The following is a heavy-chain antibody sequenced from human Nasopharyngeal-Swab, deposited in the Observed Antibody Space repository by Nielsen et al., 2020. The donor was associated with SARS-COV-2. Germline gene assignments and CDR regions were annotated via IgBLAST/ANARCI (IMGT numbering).Heavy chain of an antibody. J-gene: IGHJ6*02. CDR1: GYTFTSYG. D-gene: IGHD6-13*01. CDR2: ISAYNGNT. CDR3: ARGAGIAAAGNPRRSYYYYGMDV. Sequence: ASVKVSCKASGYTFTSYGISWVRQAPGQGLEWMGWISAYNGNTNYAQKFQGRVTLTTDTSTSTAYMELRSLRSDDTALYYCARGAGIAAAGNPRRSYYYYGMDVWGQGTTVTVSS. V-gene: IGHV1-18*01.